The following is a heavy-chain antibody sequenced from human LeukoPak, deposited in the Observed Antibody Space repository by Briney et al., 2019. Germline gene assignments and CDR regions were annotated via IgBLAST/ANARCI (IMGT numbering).Heavy chain of an antibody. D-gene: IGHD6-19*01. V-gene: IGHV4-59*01. CDR2: ISSSGTT. CDR3: ARSDWYLNLDY. CDR1: SDSITSYH. J-gene: IGHJ4*02. Sequence: SETLSLTCTVSSDSITSYHWNWIRQPPGKGLEWIGYISSSGTTNYNPSLKSPVTISIDTSKNQFSLRLSSVNAADTAVYYCARSDWYLNLDYRGQGTLVTVSS.